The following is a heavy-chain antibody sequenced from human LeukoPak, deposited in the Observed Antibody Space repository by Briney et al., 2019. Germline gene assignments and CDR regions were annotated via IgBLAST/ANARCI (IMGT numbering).Heavy chain of an antibody. D-gene: IGHD3-3*01. CDR2: ISGSGGST. Sequence: GGSLRLSCAASGFTFSSYAVSWVRQAPGKGLEWVSAISGSGGSTYYADSVKGRFTISRDNSKNTLYLQMNSLRAEDTAVYYCAKGAEYYDFWSGWVNYFDYWGQGTLVTVSS. CDR1: GFTFSSYA. J-gene: IGHJ4*02. CDR3: AKGAEYYDFWSGWVNYFDY. V-gene: IGHV3-23*01.